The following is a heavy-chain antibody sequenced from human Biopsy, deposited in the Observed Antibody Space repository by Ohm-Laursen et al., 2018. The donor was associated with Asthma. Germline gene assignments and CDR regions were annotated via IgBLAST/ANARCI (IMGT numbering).Heavy chain of an antibody. CDR2: IWYDGRRK. Sequence: SLRLSCSASGFVFSAHGMHWVRQAPGKGLEWVALIWYDGRRKSYTDSVRGRFTFSRDNSQNTLSLEMNSLRVEDTAVYYCARDLRSDNWNPWGMDVWGLGTTVAVSS. CDR3: ARDLRSDNWNPWGMDV. J-gene: IGHJ6*02. V-gene: IGHV3-33*01. D-gene: IGHD1-20*01. CDR1: GFVFSAHG.